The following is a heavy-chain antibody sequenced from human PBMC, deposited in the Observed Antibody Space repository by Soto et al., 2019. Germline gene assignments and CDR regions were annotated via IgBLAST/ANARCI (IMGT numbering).Heavy chain of an antibody. V-gene: IGHV4-61*01. J-gene: IGHJ4*02. D-gene: IGHD6-19*01. CDR3: ARSSGVAGTSIDY. CDR1: GGSVSSGSYY. CDR2: IYYSGST. Sequence: QVQLQESGPGLVKPSETLSLTCTVSGGSVSSGSYYWSWIRQPPGKGLEWIGYIYYSGSTNYNPSLKSRVTISVDTSKNQFSLKLSSVTAADTAVYYCARSSGVAGTSIDYWGQGTLVTVSS.